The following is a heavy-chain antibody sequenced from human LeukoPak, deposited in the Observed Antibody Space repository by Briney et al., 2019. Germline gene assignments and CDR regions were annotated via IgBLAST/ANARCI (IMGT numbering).Heavy chain of an antibody. J-gene: IGHJ4*02. V-gene: IGHV3-66*01. Sequence: GGSLRLSCAASGFTVSSNYMSWVRQAPGKGLEWVSVIYSGGSTYYADSVKGRFTISRDNSKNTLYLQMNSLRAEDTAVYYCAREGRGSYSHAGLDYWGQGTLVTVSS. D-gene: IGHD1-26*01. CDR1: GFTVSSNY. CDR2: IYSGGST. CDR3: AREGRGSYSHAGLDY.